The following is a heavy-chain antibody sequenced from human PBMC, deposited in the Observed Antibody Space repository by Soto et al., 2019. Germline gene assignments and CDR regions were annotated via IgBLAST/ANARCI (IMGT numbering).Heavy chain of an antibody. J-gene: IGHJ4*02. D-gene: IGHD6-13*01. Sequence: GGSLRLSCAASGFTFSAYWMDWVRQAPGKGLVWVSRTSPNGNEIAYADSVKGRFTISRDNAKNTLYLQMNSLRAEDTAVYYCVRGLAGTSDYWGRGTLVTVSS. CDR2: TSPNGNEI. CDR3: VRGLAGTSDY. V-gene: IGHV3-74*01. CDR1: GFTFSAYW.